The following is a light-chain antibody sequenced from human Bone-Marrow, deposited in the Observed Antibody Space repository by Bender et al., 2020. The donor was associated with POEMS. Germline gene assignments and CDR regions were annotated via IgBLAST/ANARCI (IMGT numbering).Light chain of an antibody. Sequence: QSALTKPASVSGSPGQSITISCTGTSNDIGSDNLVSWYQQYPGKAPKLMLYEVSERPSGVSHRFSASKSANTASLTISGLQAEDEADYYCCSYTRSRTWVFGGGTKLTVL. J-gene: IGLJ3*02. V-gene: IGLV2-23*02. CDR3: CSYTRSRTWV. CDR2: EVS. CDR1: SNDIGSDNL.